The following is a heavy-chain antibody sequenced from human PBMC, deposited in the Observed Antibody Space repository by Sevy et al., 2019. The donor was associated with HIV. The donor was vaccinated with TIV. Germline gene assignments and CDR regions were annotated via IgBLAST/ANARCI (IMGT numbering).Heavy chain of an antibody. V-gene: IGHV3-74*03. Sequence: GGCLRLSCAASGFTFGNYWMHWVRQAPGKGLVWISRINNDGSNTKYADSVKGRFTTSRDNAKNTLYLQMNSLRAEDTAVYYCGREMISMLPGVPDAFDIWGQGTMVTVSS. CDR2: INNDGSNT. CDR1: GFTFGNYW. D-gene: IGHD3-10*01. J-gene: IGHJ3*02. CDR3: GREMISMLPGVPDAFDI.